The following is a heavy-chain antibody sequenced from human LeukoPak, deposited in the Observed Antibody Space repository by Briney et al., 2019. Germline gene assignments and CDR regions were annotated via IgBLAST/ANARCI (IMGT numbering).Heavy chain of an antibody. CDR2: INHSGST. CDR1: GGSFSGYY. V-gene: IGHV4-34*01. D-gene: IGHD3-10*01. J-gene: IGHJ4*02. Sequence: PSETLSLTCAVYGGSFSGYYWSWIRQPPGKGLEWIGEINHSGSTNYNPSLKSRVTISVDTSKNQFSLKLSSVTAADTAVYYCARHKIFGWFGESDIDYWGQGTLVTVSS. CDR3: ARHKIFGWFGESDIDY.